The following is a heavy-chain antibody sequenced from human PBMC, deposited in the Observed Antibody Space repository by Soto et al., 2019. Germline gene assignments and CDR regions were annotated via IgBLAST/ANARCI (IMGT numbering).Heavy chain of an antibody. CDR1: GFTFSSYW. CDR3: ARDRRRDDFWSGYYFSRDWFDP. J-gene: IGHJ5*02. Sequence: PGGSLRLSCAASGFTFSSYWMSWVRQAPGKGLEWVANIKQDGSEKYYVDSVKGRFTISRDNAKNSLYLQMNSLRAEDTAVYYCARDRRRDDFWSGYYFSRDWFDPWGQGTLVTVSS. CDR2: IKQDGSEK. D-gene: IGHD3-3*01. V-gene: IGHV3-7*01.